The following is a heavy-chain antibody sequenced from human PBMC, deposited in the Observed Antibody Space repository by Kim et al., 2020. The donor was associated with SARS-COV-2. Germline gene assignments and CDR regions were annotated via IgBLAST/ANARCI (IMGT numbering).Heavy chain of an antibody. V-gene: IGHV1-2*02. CDR3: ARVPSYDIVNWFDP. J-gene: IGHJ5*02. Sequence: ASVKVSCKASGYTFTGYYMHWVRQAPGQGLEWMGWINPNSGGTNYAQKFQGRVTMTRDTSISTAYMELSRLRSDDTAVYYCARVPSYDIVNWFDPWGQGTLVTVSS. CDR1: GYTFTGYY. D-gene: IGHD3-9*01. CDR2: INPNSGGT.